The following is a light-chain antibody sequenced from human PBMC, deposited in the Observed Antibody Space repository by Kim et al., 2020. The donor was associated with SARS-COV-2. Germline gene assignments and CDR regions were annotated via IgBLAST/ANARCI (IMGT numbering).Light chain of an antibody. CDR3: QQYDKWPLT. CDR2: AAS. CDR1: QSVRSN. V-gene: IGKV3-15*01. J-gene: IGKJ4*01. Sequence: VAAGERATLSSRASQSVRSNLAWYQQKPGQAPRLLIYAASSRVTGIPAKFSGSGSETEFTLTISSLQSEDFAVYYCQQYDKWPLTFGGGTKVDIK.